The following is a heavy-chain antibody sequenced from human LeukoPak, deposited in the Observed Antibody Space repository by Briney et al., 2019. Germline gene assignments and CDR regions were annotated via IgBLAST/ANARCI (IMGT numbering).Heavy chain of an antibody. D-gene: IGHD2-15*01. J-gene: IGHJ3*02. V-gene: IGHV3-23*01. CDR2: ITAGGGTT. Sequence: PGGSLRLSCAASGFTFSIYAMSWVRQSPGKGLEWVSSITAGGGTTYYEDSVKGRFTISRDNSENTLYLQMNSLRAEDTAVYYCAKGEDIVVVVAATAHDAFDIWGQGTMVTVSS. CDR3: AKGEDIVVVVAATAHDAFDI. CDR1: GFTFSIYA.